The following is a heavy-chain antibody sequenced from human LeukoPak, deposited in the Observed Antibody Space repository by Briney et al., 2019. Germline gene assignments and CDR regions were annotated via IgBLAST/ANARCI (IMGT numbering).Heavy chain of an antibody. CDR1: GFTFDDYA. D-gene: IGHD1-26*01. Sequence: SLRPSCAASGFTFDDYAMHWVRQAPGKGLEWVSGISWNSGSIGYADSVKGRFTISRDNAKNSLYLQMNSLRAEDTALYYCAKDIGPVGYYYMDVWGKGTTVTVSS. CDR2: ISWNSGSI. J-gene: IGHJ6*03. V-gene: IGHV3-9*01. CDR3: AKDIGPVGYYYMDV.